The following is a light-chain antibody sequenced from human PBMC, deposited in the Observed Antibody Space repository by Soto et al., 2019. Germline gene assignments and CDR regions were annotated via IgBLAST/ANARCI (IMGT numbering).Light chain of an antibody. CDR1: QDVSTN. V-gene: IGKV3-15*01. CDR2: GTS. CDR3: QQYNNWPPWT. J-gene: IGKJ1*01. Sequence: EFVLTQSPGTLSLSPGERATLSCRASQDVSTNLAWYQHKPGQAPSLLIYGTSIRATGIPARFSGSGSGTDFTLTISSLQSEDFAVYYCQQYNNWPPWTFGPGTKVDIK.